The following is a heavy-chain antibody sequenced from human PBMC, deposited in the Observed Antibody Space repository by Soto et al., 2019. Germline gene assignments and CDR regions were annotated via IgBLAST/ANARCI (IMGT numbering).Heavy chain of an antibody. CDR1: GGTFSSYA. Sequence: QVQLVQSGAEVKKPGSSVKVSCKASGGTFSSYAISWVRQAPGQGLEWMGGIIPIFGTANYEQKFQGRLTITADEPTSTAYMELGSLRSEDTAVYYCARPVDSGFDPWGQGTLVTVSS. V-gene: IGHV1-69*12. CDR2: IIPIFGTA. CDR3: ARPVDSGFDP. J-gene: IGHJ5*02.